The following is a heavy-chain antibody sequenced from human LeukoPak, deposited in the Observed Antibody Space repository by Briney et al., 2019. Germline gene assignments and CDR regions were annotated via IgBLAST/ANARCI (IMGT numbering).Heavy chain of an antibody. CDR3: AKDPGYYDSSGYWYI. Sequence: PGGSLRLSCAASGFTFSSFAMNWVRQAPGKGLEWVSVISDSGGITFYADSVKGRFTISRDNSQNTLHLQMNSLRAEDTAVYYCAKDPGYYDSSGYWYIWGQGTMVTVSS. V-gene: IGHV3-23*01. CDR2: ISDSGGIT. CDR1: GFTFSSFA. J-gene: IGHJ3*02. D-gene: IGHD3-22*01.